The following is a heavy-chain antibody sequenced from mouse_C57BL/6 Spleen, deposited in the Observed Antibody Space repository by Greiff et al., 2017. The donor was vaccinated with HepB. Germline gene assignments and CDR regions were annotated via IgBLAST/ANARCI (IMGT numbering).Heavy chain of an antibody. Sequence: QVQLQQPGAELVKPGASVKLSCKASGYTFTSYWMHWVKQRPGQGLEWIGMIHPNSGSTNYNEKFKSKATLTVDKSSSTAYMQLSSLTSEDSAVYYCARSPTVVDYFDYWGQGTTLTVAS. CDR3: ARSPTVVDYFDY. J-gene: IGHJ2*01. CDR2: IHPNSGST. CDR1: GYTFTSYW. V-gene: IGHV1-64*01. D-gene: IGHD1-1*01.